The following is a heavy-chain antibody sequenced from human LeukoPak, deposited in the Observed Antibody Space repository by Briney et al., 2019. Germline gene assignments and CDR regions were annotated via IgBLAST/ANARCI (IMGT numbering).Heavy chain of an antibody. CDR2: IIPIFGTA. CDR1: GGTFSSYA. Sequence: ASVKNSCKASGGTFSSYAISWVRQAPGQGLEWMGGIIPIFGTANYAQKFQGRVTITADESTSTAYMELSSLRSEDTAVYYCARDRSTVTTYLKNWGQGTLVTVSS. CDR3: ARDRSTVTTYLKN. D-gene: IGHD4-17*01. V-gene: IGHV1-69*13. J-gene: IGHJ4*02.